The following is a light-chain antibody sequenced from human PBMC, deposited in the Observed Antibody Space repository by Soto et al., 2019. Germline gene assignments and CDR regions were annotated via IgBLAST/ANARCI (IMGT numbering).Light chain of an antibody. Sequence: QSVLTQPASVSGSPGQSIAISCTGTSGDVGGYDYVSWYQQHPDKAPKLMIYEVTKRPSWVSNRFSGSESGNTASLTISGLQPEDEADYYCSSHTGGSTRVFGSGTKVTVL. V-gene: IGLV2-14*01. CDR2: EVT. CDR3: SSHTGGSTRV. J-gene: IGLJ1*01. CDR1: SGDVGGYDY.